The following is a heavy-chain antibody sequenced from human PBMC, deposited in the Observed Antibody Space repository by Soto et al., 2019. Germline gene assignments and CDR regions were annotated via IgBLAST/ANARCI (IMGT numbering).Heavy chain of an antibody. CDR2: SYPSGST. CDR1: GGSISSGGSS. J-gene: IGHJ4*02. D-gene: IGHD4-17*01. V-gene: IGHV4-30-2*01. CDR3: AAGGGLARCY. Sequence: QLQLQESGSGLVKPSQTLSLTCAVSGGSISSGGSSWSWIRQPPGKGMEWTGYSYPSGSTNYTLSRKSRVPRSVDRSQIPFSPHMPSVTAADTAVYNCAAGGGLARCYWGQGNLVTVSS.